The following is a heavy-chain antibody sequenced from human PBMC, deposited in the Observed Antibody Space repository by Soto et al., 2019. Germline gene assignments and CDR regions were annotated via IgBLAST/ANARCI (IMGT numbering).Heavy chain of an antibody. CDR3: ARGGAIGVDY. V-gene: IGHV3-74*02. Sequence: EVQLVESGGGVVQPGGSLRLSCIASGFTFNTYGMNWVRQAPGKGLVWVSRIYFDGITTNYADSVKGRLTVSRDNAKNIVYLHVNTLSDAGTAVYYGARGGAIGVDYWGQGTLVTVSS. J-gene: IGHJ4*02. CDR1: GFTFNTYG. CDR2: IYFDGITT. D-gene: IGHD3-10*01.